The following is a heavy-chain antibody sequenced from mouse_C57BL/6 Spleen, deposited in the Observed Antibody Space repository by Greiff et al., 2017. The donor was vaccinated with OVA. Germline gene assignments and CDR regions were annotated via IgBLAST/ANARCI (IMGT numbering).Heavy chain of an antibody. CDR3: AREDFYYGSSYYFDY. CDR1: GYTFTSYD. J-gene: IGHJ2*01. Sequence: VQLQQSGPELVKPGASVKVSCKASGYTFTSYDINWVKQRPGQGLEWIGWIYPRDGSTKYNEKFKGKATLTVDTSSSTAYMELHSLTSEDSAVYFCAREDFYYGSSYYFDYWGQGTTLTVSS. V-gene: IGHV1-85*01. CDR2: IYPRDGST. D-gene: IGHD1-1*01.